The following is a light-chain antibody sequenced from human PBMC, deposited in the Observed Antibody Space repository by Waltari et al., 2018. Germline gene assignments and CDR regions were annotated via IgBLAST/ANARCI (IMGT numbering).Light chain of an antibody. CDR3: QQYNNWPPLFT. J-gene: IGKJ3*01. CDR1: QSVSSN. CDR2: GAS. V-gene: IGKV3D-15*03. Sequence: EIVMTQSPATLSVSPGERATLPCRASQSVSSNLAWYQQKPGQAPRLLIYGASIMATGIPARFSGSGSGTEFTLTISILQSEDFAVYYCQQYNNWPPLFTFGPGTKVDIK.